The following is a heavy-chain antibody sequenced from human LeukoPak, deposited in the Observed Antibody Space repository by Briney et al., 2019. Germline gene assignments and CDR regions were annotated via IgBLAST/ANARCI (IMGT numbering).Heavy chain of an antibody. D-gene: IGHD3-10*01. V-gene: IGHV4-59*08. J-gene: IGHJ4*02. CDR2: IYYSGST. CDR1: GGSISSYY. CDR3: ARQPLWSHTPYYFDY. Sequence: QTSETLSLTCTVSGGSISSYYWSWIRQPPGKGLEWIGYIYYSGSTNYNPSLKSRVTISVDTSKNQFSLKLSSVTAADTAVYYCARQPLWSHTPYYFDYWGQGTLVTVSS.